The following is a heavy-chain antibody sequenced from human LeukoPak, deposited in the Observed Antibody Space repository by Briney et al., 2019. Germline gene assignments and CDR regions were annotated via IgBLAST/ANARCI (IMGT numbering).Heavy chain of an antibody. CDR2: IRSSGGSI. CDR1: GFTFSSFS. D-gene: IGHD2-21*02. J-gene: IGHJ4*02. CDR3: ARDTTYCGGGCYSLTDY. Sequence: GRSLRLSCAASGFTFSSFSMNWGRQAPGPGLEWVSSIRSSGGSIYYADSLKGRFTFSRDNAKNSLYLQMDSRRAEDTAVYYCARDTTYCGGGCYSLTDYWGQGTLVSVSS. V-gene: IGHV3-21*01.